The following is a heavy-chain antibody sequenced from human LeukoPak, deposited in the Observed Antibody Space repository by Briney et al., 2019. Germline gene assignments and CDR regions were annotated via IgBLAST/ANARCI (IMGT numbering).Heavy chain of an antibody. CDR1: GFTFSSYA. V-gene: IGHV3-30-3*01. D-gene: IGHD6-19*01. Sequence: GESLRLSCAASGFTFSSYAMHWVRQAPGKGLEWVAVISYDGSNKYYADSVKGRFTISRDNSKNTLYLQMNSLRAEDTAVYYCARDLRVLAVAGTRPPQDDYWGQGTLVTVSS. CDR2: ISYDGSNK. CDR3: ARDLRVLAVAGTRPPQDDY. J-gene: IGHJ4*02.